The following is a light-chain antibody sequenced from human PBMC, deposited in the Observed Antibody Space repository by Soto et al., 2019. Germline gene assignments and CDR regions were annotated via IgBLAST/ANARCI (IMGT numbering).Light chain of an antibody. CDR2: DDS. Sequence: SYELTQPPSVSVAPGQTARITCGGTNIGSKSVHWYQQKPGQAPVLVVYDDSDRPSGIPERFSGSNSGNTATLTISRVEAGDEADYYCQVWDSSSDHLSYVFGTGTKVTVL. CDR3: QVWDSSSDHLSYV. J-gene: IGLJ1*01. V-gene: IGLV3-21*02. CDR1: NIGSKS.